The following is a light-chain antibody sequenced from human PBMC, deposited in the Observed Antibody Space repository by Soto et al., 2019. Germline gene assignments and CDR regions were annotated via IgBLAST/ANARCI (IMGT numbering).Light chain of an antibody. V-gene: IGKV1-5*01. CDR1: QSITNR. J-gene: IGKJ1*01. Sequence: DIQMTQSPSTLSASVGDRVTISCRASQSITNRLAWYQQKPGKAPKVLIYDASNLERGVPSRFSGSGSGTEFILTISSLQPDDFAPYWCQHYGGMWAFGQGTKLEIK. CDR3: QHYGGMWA. CDR2: DAS.